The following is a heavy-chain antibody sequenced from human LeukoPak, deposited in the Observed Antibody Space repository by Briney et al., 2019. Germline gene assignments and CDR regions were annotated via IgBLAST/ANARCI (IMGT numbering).Heavy chain of an antibody. CDR2: IYYSGST. D-gene: IGHD3-22*01. V-gene: IGHV4-39*01. Sequence: SETLSLTCAVYGGSFSSYYWGWIRQPPGKGLEWIGSIYYSGSTYYNPSLKSRVTISVDTSKNQFSLKLSSVTAADTAVYYCARLGYDSSGYYPSHFDYWGQGTLVTVSS. J-gene: IGHJ4*02. CDR1: GGSFSSYY. CDR3: ARLGYDSSGYYPSHFDY.